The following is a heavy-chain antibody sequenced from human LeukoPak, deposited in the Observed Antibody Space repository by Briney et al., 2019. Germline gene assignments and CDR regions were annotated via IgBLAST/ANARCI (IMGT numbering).Heavy chain of an antibody. V-gene: IGHV3-23*01. CDR1: GFSFSSYG. CDR3: ASRKDVLRYFDWLLGAFDI. J-gene: IGHJ3*02. Sequence: PGGSLRLSCAASGFSFSSYGMSWVRQAPGKGLEWVSAISGSGGSTYYADSVKGRFTISRDNSKNTLYLQMNSLRAEDTAVYYCASRKDVLRYFDWLLGAFDIWGQGTMVTVSS. CDR2: ISGSGGST. D-gene: IGHD3-9*01.